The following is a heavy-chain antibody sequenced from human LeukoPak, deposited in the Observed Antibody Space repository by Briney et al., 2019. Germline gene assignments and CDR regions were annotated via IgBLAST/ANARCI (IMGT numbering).Heavy chain of an antibody. CDR1: GFTFSSYS. V-gene: IGHV3-21*01. CDR2: ISISSSYI. D-gene: IGHD3-3*01. J-gene: IGHJ6*03. CDR3: ARDRGTIFGVVYYYYMDV. Sequence: GGSLRLSCAPSGFTFSSYSMNWVRQAPGKGLKWVSSISISSSYIYYADSVKGRFTISRDNAKNSLYLQMNSLRAGDTAVYYCARDRGTIFGVVYYYYMDVWGKGTTVTVSS.